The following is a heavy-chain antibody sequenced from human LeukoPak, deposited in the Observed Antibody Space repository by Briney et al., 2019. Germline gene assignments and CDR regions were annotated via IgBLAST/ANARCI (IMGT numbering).Heavy chain of an antibody. V-gene: IGHV4-38-2*02. CDR2: IYHSGST. D-gene: IGHD6-19*01. CDR1: GYSISSDYY. CDR3: ARQSSSGYSRGYYFDY. J-gene: IGHJ4*02. Sequence: SETLSLTCTVSGYSISSDYYWGWIRQPPGKGLEWIGFIYHSGSTYYNPSLKSRVTISVDTSKNQFSLKLSSVTAADTAVYYCARQSSSGYSRGYYFDYWGQGTLVTVSS.